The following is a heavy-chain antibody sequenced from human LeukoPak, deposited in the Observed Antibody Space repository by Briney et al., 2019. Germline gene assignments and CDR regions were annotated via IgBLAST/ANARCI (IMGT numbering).Heavy chain of an antibody. V-gene: IGHV4-34*01. D-gene: IGHD2-2*01. Sequence: SETLSLTCAVYGGSFSGYYWSWIRQPPGKGLEWIGEINHSGSTNYNPSLKSRVTIPVDTSKNQFSLKLSSVTAADTAVYYCARSRRYCSSTSCYAGGIFDYWGRGTLVTVSS. CDR1: GGSFSGYY. CDR2: INHSGST. J-gene: IGHJ4*01. CDR3: ARSRRYCSSTSCYAGGIFDY.